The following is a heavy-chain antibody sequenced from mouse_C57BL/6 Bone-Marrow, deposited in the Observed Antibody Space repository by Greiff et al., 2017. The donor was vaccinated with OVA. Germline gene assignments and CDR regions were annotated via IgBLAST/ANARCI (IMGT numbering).Heavy chain of an antibody. CDR1: GFNIKDYY. J-gene: IGHJ4*01. CDR3: ARSPIYYDYEGYAMDY. V-gene: IGHV14-2*01. CDR2: IDPEDGET. Sequence: VHVKQSGAELVKPGASVKLSCTASGFNIKDYYMHWVKQRTEQGLEWIGRIDPEDGETKYAPKFQGKATITADTSSNTAYLQLSSLTSEDTAVYYCARSPIYYDYEGYAMDYWGQGTSVTVSS. D-gene: IGHD2-4*01.